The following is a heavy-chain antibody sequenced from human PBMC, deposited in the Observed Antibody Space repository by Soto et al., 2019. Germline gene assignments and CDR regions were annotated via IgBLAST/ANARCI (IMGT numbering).Heavy chain of an antibody. V-gene: IGHV4-34*01. J-gene: IGHJ6*02. CDR1: GGSFSGYY. Sequence: SETLSLTCAVYGGSFSGYYWSWIRQPPGKGLEWIGEINHSGSTNYNPSLKSRVTISVDTSKNQFSLKLSSVTAADTAVYYCARRLRYPYYYYYGMDVWGQGTTVTVS. CDR2: INHSGST. CDR3: ARRLRYPYYYYYGMDV. D-gene: IGHD3-9*01.